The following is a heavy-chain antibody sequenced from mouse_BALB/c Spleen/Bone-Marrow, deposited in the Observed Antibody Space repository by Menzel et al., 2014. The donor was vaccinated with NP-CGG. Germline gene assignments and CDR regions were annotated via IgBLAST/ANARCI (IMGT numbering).Heavy chain of an antibody. D-gene: IGHD1-3*01. V-gene: IGHV14-3*02. CDR3: ARQEFGIYSYFDV. Sequence: VHVKQSGAELVKPGASVKFSCSASGFNIKDTYMHWVKQRPEQGLEWIGRIDPANGNTKYDPKFQDKATITADTSSNTVDLQLSSLTFEDTAVYYCARQEFGIYSYFDVWGAGTTVTVSS. J-gene: IGHJ1*01. CDR2: IDPANGNT. CDR1: GFNIKDTY.